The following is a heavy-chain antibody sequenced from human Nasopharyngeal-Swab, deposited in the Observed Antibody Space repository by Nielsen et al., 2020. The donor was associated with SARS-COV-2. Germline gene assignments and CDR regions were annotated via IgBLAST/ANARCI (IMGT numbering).Heavy chain of an antibody. V-gene: IGHV1-24*01. D-gene: IGHD3-3*01. CDR2: FDPEDGET. J-gene: IGHJ4*02. Sequence: VSVKVSCKVSGYTLTELSMHWVRQAPGKGLEWMGGFDPEDGETIYAQKFQGRVTMTEDTSTDTAYMELSSLRSEDTAVYYCATSYAIFGVVTPFDYWGQGTLVTVSS. CDR3: ATSYAIFGVVTPFDY. CDR1: GYTLTELS.